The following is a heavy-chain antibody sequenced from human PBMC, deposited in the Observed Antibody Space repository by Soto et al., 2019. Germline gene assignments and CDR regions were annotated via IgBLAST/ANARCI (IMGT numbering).Heavy chain of an antibody. CDR3: ARGLGYCSGGSCSGFQH. J-gene: IGHJ1*01. Sequence: GESLKISCKGSGYSFASHWIGWVRQMPGKGLEWMGIIYPGDSDTRYSPSFQGQVTISADKSISTAYLQWSSLKASDTAMYYCARGLGYCSGGSCSGFQHWGQGTLVPVSS. V-gene: IGHV5-51*01. CDR1: GYSFASHW. CDR2: IYPGDSDT. D-gene: IGHD2-15*01.